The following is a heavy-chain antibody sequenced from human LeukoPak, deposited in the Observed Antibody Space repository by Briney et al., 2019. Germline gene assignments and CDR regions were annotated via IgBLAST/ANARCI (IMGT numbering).Heavy chain of an antibody. J-gene: IGHJ4*02. CDR3: AIPSSNWFSYFDY. CDR2: INPDSGGT. D-gene: IGHD6-13*01. CDR1: GYTFTRYY. V-gene: IGHV1-2*02. Sequence: GASVKVSCKASGYTFTRYYIHWVRQAPGQGLDGMGWINPDSGGTNYAQKFQGRVTMTRDTSISTAYMELNRLRSDDTAVYYCAIPSSNWFSYFDYWGQGTLVTVSS.